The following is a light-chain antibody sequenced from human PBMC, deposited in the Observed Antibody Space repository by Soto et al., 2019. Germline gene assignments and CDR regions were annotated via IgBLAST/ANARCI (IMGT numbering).Light chain of an antibody. J-gene: IGKJ1*01. V-gene: IGKV1-27*01. CDR2: AAS. CDR1: QGIIDY. Sequence: DIPMTQSPSSLSASVGDRVTITCRASQGIIDYVAWFQQKPGKAPKLLIYAASTLQSGVPSRFSGSGAGTDFTLTIRSLQPEDVASYYCQKYDTAPQTFGQGTKAEIK. CDR3: QKYDTAPQT.